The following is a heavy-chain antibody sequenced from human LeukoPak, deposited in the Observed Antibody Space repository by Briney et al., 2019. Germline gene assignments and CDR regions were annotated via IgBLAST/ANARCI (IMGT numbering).Heavy chain of an antibody. CDR1: NYTFTSYD. V-gene: IGHV1-18*01. Sequence: GASVKVSCKASNYTFTSYDISWVRQAPGQGLEWMGWINTYNGNTNYVRKLQGRVTMTTDTSTSTAYMELGGLTSDDTAVYYCARDDSSGYYYEAFDYWGQGTLVTVSS. D-gene: IGHD3-22*01. CDR2: INTYNGNT. J-gene: IGHJ4*02. CDR3: ARDDSSGYYYEAFDY.